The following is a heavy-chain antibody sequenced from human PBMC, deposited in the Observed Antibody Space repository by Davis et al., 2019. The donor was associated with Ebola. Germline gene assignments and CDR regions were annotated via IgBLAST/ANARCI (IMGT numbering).Heavy chain of an antibody. V-gene: IGHV1-69*13. D-gene: IGHD3-3*01. J-gene: IGHJ4*02. CDR3: ARDYDDFWSGTRHFDY. CDR2: IIPIFGTA. Sequence: AASVKVSCKASGGTFSSYTISWVRQAPGQGLEWMGGIIPIFGTANYAQKFQGRVTITADESTSTAYMELSSLRSEDTAVYYCARDYDDFWSGTRHFDYWGQGTLVTVSS. CDR1: GGTFSSYT.